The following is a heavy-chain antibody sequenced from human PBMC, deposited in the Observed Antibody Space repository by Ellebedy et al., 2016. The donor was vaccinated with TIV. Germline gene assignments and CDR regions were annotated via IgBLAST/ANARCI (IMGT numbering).Heavy chain of an antibody. CDR3: ARTYYDFVGYFDY. J-gene: IGHJ4*02. V-gene: IGHV1-46*01. CDR1: GGTFGADA. CDR2: INPRGAGT. D-gene: IGHD3-3*01. Sequence: ASVKVSXXASGGTFGADAISWVRQAPGQGLEWMGVINPRGAGTSYAQNFQGRVTLTRDTATSTVYMELSSLRSEDTAVYYCARTYYDFVGYFDYWGQGTLITVSS.